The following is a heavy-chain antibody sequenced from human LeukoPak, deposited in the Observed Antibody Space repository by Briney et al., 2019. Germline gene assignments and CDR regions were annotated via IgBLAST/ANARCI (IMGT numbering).Heavy chain of an antibody. CDR3: ARGQDIVVVPAASLSFDP. D-gene: IGHD2-2*01. Sequence: GASVKVSCKPSGYTFTSYDINWVRQATGQGLEWMGWMNPNSGNTGYAQKFQGRVTMTRNTSISTAYMELSSLRSEDTAVYYCARGQDIVVVPAASLSFDPWGQGTLVTVSS. J-gene: IGHJ5*02. V-gene: IGHV1-8*01. CDR1: GYTFTSYD. CDR2: MNPNSGNT.